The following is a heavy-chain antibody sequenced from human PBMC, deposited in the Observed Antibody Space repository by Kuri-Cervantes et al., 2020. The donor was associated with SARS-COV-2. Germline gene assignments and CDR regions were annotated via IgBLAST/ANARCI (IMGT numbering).Heavy chain of an antibody. Sequence: KVSCKGSGYSFTSYWISWVRQMPGKGLEWMGRIDPSDSYTNYSPSFQGHVTISADKSISTAYLQWSSLKASDTAMYYCARLKWGSIDDWGQGTRVTVSS. V-gene: IGHV5-10-1*01. CDR1: GYSFTSYW. CDR2: IDPSDSYT. D-gene: IGHD7-27*01. J-gene: IGHJ4*01. CDR3: ARLKWGSIDD.